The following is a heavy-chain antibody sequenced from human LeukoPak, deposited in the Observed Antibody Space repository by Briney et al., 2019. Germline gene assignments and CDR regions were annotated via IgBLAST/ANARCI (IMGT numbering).Heavy chain of an antibody. Sequence: PSETLSLTCAVSGYSISSGYYWGWIRQPPGKGLEWIGSIYHSGSTYYNPSLKSRVTISVDTSKNQFSLKLSSVTVADTAVYYCARQGYSYGRNWFDPWGQGTLVTVSS. D-gene: IGHD5-18*01. CDR2: IYHSGST. CDR1: GYSISSGYY. CDR3: ARQGYSYGRNWFDP. V-gene: IGHV4-38-2*01. J-gene: IGHJ5*02.